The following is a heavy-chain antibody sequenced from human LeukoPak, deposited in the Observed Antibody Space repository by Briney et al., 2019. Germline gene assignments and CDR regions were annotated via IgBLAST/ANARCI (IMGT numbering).Heavy chain of an antibody. CDR1: GGTFSSYA. D-gene: IGHD3-10*01. CDR3: ARDNDYGSGSY. CDR2: ISAYNGNT. V-gene: IGHV1-18*01. Sequence: ASVKVSCKASGGTFSSYAISWVRQAPGQGLEWMGWISAYNGNTNYAQKLQGRVTMTTDTSTSTAYMELRSLRSDDTAVYYCARDNDYGSGSYWGQGTLVTVSS. J-gene: IGHJ4*02.